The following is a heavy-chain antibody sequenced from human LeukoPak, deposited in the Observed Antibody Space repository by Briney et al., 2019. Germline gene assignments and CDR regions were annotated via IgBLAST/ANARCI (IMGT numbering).Heavy chain of an antibody. J-gene: IGHJ4*02. CDR1: EFTFNNYG. CDR3: AKVWDTYYYDSSGSFDY. Sequence: PGRSLRLSCTASEFTFNNYGMHWVRQAPGKGLEWVSAISGSGGSTYYADSAKGRFTISRDNSKNTLYLQMNSLRAEDTAVYYCAKVWDTYYYDSSGSFDYWGQGTLVTVSS. CDR2: ISGSGGST. D-gene: IGHD3-22*01. V-gene: IGHV3-23*01.